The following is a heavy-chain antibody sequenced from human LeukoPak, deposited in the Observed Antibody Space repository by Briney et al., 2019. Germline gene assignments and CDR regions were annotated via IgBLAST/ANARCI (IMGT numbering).Heavy chain of an antibody. CDR3: ARGSCQQLISWGVGYYFDC. Sequence: GGSLRLSCAASGFTSRRYSMNWVRPAPGNGLESVSSLSTRSSHIHYANSVTGRFTISRDHAKNSLYLQINSLRAQDMAVYYCARGSCQQLISWGVGYYFDCCCQGPLVTVSS. V-gene: IGHV3-21*01. CDR1: GFTSRRYS. CDR2: LSTRSSHI. D-gene: IGHD6-13*01. J-gene: IGHJ4*02.